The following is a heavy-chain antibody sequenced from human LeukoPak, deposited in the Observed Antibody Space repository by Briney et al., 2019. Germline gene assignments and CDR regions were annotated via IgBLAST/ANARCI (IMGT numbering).Heavy chain of an antibody. CDR2: MHYRGNT. CDR3: ARVVTTVTPEGRVFDI. D-gene: IGHD4-17*01. J-gene: IGHJ3*02. Sequence: PSETLSLTCTVSGGSISSHYWSWIRQSPGKGLEWIGFMHYRGNTNSNPSLRSRVTISMDTSKNQFSLKLSSVTAADTAVYYCARVVTTVTPEGRVFDIWGQGTMVTVSS. V-gene: IGHV4-59*11. CDR1: GGSISSHY.